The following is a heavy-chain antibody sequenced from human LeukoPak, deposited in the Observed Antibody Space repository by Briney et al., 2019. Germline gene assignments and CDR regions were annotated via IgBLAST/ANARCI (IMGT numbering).Heavy chain of an antibody. V-gene: IGHV4-59*01. J-gene: IGHJ4*02. CDR2: IYYSGST. Sequence: PSETLSLTCTVSGGSISSYYWSWIRQPPGKGLEWIGYIYYSGSTNYNPSLKSRVTISVDTSKNQFSLKLSSVTAADTAVYYCAGAKEKTYTYFGYWGQGTLVTVSS. CDR3: AGAKEKTYTYFGY. CDR1: GGSISSYY.